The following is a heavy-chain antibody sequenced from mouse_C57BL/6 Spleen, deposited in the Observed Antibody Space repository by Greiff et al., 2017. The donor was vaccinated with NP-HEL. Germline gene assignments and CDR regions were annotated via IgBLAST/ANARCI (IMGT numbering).Heavy chain of an antibody. V-gene: IGHV1-18*01. CDR3: ARKDDGYYRFAY. J-gene: IGHJ3*01. CDR2: INPNNGGT. D-gene: IGHD2-3*01. CDR1: GYTFTDYN. Sequence: VQLQQSGPELVKPGASVKIPCKASGYTFTDYNMDWVKQSHGKSLEWIGDINPNNGGTIYNQKFKGKATLTVDKSSSTAYMELRSLTSEDTAVYYCARKDDGYYRFAYWGQGTLVTVSA.